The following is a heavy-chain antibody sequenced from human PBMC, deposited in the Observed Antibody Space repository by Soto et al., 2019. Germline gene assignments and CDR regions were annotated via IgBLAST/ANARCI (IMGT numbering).Heavy chain of an antibody. J-gene: IGHJ4*02. CDR2: INAGNGNT. CDR3: ARSIGVVTALDD. CDR1: GYTFTSYA. Sequence: QVQLVQSGAEEKKPGASVKVSCKASGYTFTSYAMHWVRQAPGQRLEWMGWINAGNGNTKYSQKFQGRVTITRDTSASTAYMELSSLRSEDTAGYYCARSIGVVTALDDWGQGTLVTVSS. V-gene: IGHV1-3*05. D-gene: IGHD2-21*02.